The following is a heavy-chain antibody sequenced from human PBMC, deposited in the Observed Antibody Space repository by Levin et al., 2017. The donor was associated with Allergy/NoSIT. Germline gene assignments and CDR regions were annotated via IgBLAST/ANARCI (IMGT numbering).Heavy chain of an antibody. CDR2: ISAYNGNT. CDR1: GYTFTSYG. Sequence: ASVKVSCKASGYTFTSYGISWVRQAPGQGLEWMGWISAYNGNTNYAQKLQGRVTMTTDTSTSTAYMELRSLRSDDTAVYYCARDRGLAIVAGLEAFDIWGQGTMVTVSS. V-gene: IGHV1-18*01. D-gene: IGHD6-19*01. CDR3: ARDRGLAIVAGLEAFDI. J-gene: IGHJ3*02.